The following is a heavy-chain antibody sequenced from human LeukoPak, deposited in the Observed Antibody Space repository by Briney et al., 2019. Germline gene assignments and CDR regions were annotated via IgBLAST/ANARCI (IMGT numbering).Heavy chain of an antibody. J-gene: IGHJ4*02. CDR1: GFTLSDYW. CDR3: AAWGLYNY. D-gene: IGHD7-27*01. CDR2: INLHGSVK. V-gene: IGHV3-7*01. Sequence: GGSLRLSCAASGFTLSDYWMNWVRQAPGKGLEWVANINLHGSVKLRVDSVEGRFTISRDNAKNSLFLQMTSLKVEDTAVYYCAAWGLYNYWGQGTLVTVSS.